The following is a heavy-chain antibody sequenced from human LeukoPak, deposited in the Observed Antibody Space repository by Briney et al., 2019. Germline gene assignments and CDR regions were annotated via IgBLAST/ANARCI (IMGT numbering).Heavy chain of an antibody. CDR3: TTDIVVVPAAGGKSAFDY. D-gene: IGHD2-2*01. J-gene: IGHJ4*02. CDR2: IKSKTDGGTT. Sequence: GGSLRLSCAVSGFTFSNAWMSWVRQAPGKGLEWVGRIKSKTDGGTTDYAAPVKGRFTISRDDSKNTLYLQMNSLKTEDTAVYYCTTDIVVVPAAGGKSAFDYWGQGTLVTVSS. V-gene: IGHV3-15*01. CDR1: GFTFSNAW.